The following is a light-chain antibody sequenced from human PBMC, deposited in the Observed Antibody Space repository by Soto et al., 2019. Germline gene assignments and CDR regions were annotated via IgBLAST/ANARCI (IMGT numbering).Light chain of an antibody. CDR2: GAF. Sequence: DIPMTQSTSSLSASVGDRVTITCRASQSITSFLSLYQHKPGKAPKRLIYGAFSLHRGVPSRFSGSGSGTDFTLTISSLQPGDFETYYCLQTYRTPFTVGRGTTV. J-gene: IGKJ3*01. CDR3: LQTYRTPFT. CDR1: QSITSF. V-gene: IGKV1-39*01.